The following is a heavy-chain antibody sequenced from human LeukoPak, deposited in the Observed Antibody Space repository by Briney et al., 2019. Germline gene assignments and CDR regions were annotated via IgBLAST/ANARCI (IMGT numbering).Heavy chain of an antibody. CDR3: ATGLRTFDY. Sequence: GGSLRLSCAASGFTFSNYWVSWVRQAPGKGLEWVASIKQDGSEKHYVDSVKGRFTISRDNAKYSLYLQMNSLRAEDTAVYYCATGLRTFDYWGQGTLVTVSS. CDR2: IKQDGSEK. D-gene: IGHD5/OR15-5a*01. J-gene: IGHJ4*02. V-gene: IGHV3-7*01. CDR1: GFTFSNYW.